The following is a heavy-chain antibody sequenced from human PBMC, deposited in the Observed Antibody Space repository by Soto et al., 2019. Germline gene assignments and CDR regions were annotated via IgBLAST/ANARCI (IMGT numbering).Heavy chain of an antibody. J-gene: IGHJ5*02. CDR1: GGTFSSYA. CDR3: ATVTSMVRGVIDNWFDP. V-gene: IGHV1-69*01. Sequence: QVPLVQSGAEVKKPGSSVTVSCKASGGTFSSYAIHWVRQAPGQGLEWMGGIIPMYGPAKYAQRFQGRVTITADESTTTFYMELTSLTSHDTAVYYCATVTSMVRGVIDNWFDPWGHGTLVTVSS. CDR2: IIPMYGPA. D-gene: IGHD3-10*01.